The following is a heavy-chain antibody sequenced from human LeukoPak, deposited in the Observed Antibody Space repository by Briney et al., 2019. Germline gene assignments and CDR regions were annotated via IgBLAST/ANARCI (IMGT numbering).Heavy chain of an antibody. CDR2: ISSSGSTI. V-gene: IGHV3-48*03. CDR1: GITFSSYE. CDR3: ARAYYYGSGSL. J-gene: IGHJ4*02. Sequence: GGSLRLSCAASGITFSSYEMNWVRQAPGKGLEWVSYISSSGSTIYYADSVKGRFTISRDNAKNSLYLQMNSLRAEDTAVYYCARAYYYGSGSLWGQGTLVTVSS. D-gene: IGHD3-10*01.